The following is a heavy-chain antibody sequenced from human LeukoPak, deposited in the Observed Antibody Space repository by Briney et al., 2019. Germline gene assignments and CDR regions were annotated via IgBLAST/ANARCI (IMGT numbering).Heavy chain of an antibody. Sequence: GGSLRLSCAASGFTFSSNAMTWVRQAPGKGLEWVSTIRGNGDSTHYADSVKGRFTISRDNSKDTLYLQMNSMRGEDSAIYYCAKGQELDDGVFDSWGQGALVTVSS. V-gene: IGHV3-23*01. CDR2: IRGNGDST. D-gene: IGHD1-1*01. CDR3: AKGQELDDGVFDS. J-gene: IGHJ4*02. CDR1: GFTFSSNA.